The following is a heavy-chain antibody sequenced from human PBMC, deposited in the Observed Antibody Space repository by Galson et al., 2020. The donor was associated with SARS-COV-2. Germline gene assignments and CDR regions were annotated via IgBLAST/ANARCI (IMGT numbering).Heavy chain of an antibody. Sequence: ASVKVSCKASGYTFTSYGISWVRQAPGQGLEWMGWISAYNGNTNYAQKLQGRVTMTTDTSTSTAYMELRSLRSDDTAVYYCARDISVDYYDSSGKGPYFDYWGQGTLVTVSS. CDR3: ARDISVDYYDSSGKGPYFDY. CDR1: GYTFTSYG. J-gene: IGHJ4*02. CDR2: ISAYNGNT. V-gene: IGHV1-18*04. D-gene: IGHD3-22*01.